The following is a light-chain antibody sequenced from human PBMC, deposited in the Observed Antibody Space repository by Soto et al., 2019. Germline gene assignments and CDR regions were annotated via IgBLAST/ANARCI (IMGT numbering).Light chain of an antibody. CDR2: DVS. CDR3: SSYTSSSTGYV. Sequence: QSALTQPASVSGSPGQSITISCTGTSSDVGGYNYVSWYQQHPGKAPKLMISDVSNRPSGVSNRFSGSKSGNTASLTISGLQAEDEADYYCSSYTSSSTGYVFGTGTKLTVL. J-gene: IGLJ1*01. V-gene: IGLV2-14*01. CDR1: SSDVGGYNY.